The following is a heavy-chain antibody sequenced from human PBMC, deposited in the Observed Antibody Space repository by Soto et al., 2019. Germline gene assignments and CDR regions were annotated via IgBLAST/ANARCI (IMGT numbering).Heavy chain of an antibody. J-gene: IGHJ6*02. V-gene: IGHV3-30*18. D-gene: IGHD2-15*01. CDR2: ISYDGSNK. Sequence: GGSLRLSCAASGFTFSSYGMHWVRQAPGKGLEWVAVISYDGSNKYYADSVKGRFTISRDNSKNTLYLQMNSLRAEDTAVYYCAKSLWGKWWEHYYYYGMDVWGQGTTVTVSS. CDR1: GFTFSSYG. CDR3: AKSLWGKWWEHYYYYGMDV.